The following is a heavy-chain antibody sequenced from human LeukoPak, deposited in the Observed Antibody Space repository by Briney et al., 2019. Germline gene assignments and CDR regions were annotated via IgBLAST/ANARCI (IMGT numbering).Heavy chain of an antibody. Sequence: GGSLRLSCAASGFTLSSYGMHWVGQAPGKGLEGVAVISYDGSKKGYADSVKGRFTISRDNSKNTLFLQMNSLSAEDTAVYYCAKGGRDGYNSLDYWGQGTLVIVSS. CDR2: ISYDGSKK. J-gene: IGHJ4*02. CDR3: AKGGRDGYNSLDY. D-gene: IGHD5-24*01. V-gene: IGHV3-30*18. CDR1: GFTLSSYG.